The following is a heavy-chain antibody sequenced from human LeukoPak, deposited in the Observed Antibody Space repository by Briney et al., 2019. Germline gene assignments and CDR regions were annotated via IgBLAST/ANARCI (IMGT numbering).Heavy chain of an antibody. V-gene: IGHV4-4*07. CDR1: GGSISSPY. CDR2: FYTSGIA. J-gene: IGHJ3*02. D-gene: IGHD6-19*01. CDR3: ARHVASSGWTGAFDI. Sequence: SETLSLTCTVSGGSISSPYWTWIRQPAGKGLEWIGRFYTSGIANYNPSLKSRVTISVDTSKNQFSLKLSSVTAADTAVYYCARHVASSGWTGAFDIWGQGTMVTVSS.